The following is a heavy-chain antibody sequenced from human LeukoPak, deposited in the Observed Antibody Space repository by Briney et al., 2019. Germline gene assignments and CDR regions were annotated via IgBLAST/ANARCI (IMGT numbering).Heavy chain of an antibody. J-gene: IGHJ4*02. CDR2: INNSGST. CDR3: ARALSYGSGPFDH. CDR1: GGSISSSSYH. Sequence: NPSETLSLTCTVSGGSISSSSYHWGWIRQPPGEGLEWVGSINNSGSTHYNPSLKSRVTISVDTSKNQFSLKLNSVTAADTAVYYCARALSYGSGPFDHWGQGTLVTVSS. D-gene: IGHD3-10*01. V-gene: IGHV4-39*01.